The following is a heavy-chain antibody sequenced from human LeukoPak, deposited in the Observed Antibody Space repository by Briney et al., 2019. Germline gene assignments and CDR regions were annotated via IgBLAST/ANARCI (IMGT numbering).Heavy chain of an antibody. CDR1: GFTFSSYW. J-gene: IGHJ4*02. CDR2: NNGDGSST. CDR3: FREGGD. V-gene: IGHV3-74*01. D-gene: IGHD3-10*01. Sequence: GGSLRLSCAASGFTFSSYWMHWVRQAPGKGLVWVSSNNGDGSSTSYADSVKGRFTISRDNAKNTLYLQMNSLRAEDTAIYYCFREGGDWGQGTLVTVSS.